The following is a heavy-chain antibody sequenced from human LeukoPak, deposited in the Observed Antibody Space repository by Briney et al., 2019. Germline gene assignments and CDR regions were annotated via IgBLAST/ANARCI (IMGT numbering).Heavy chain of an antibody. V-gene: IGHV4-30-4*08. CDR1: GGSISSGDYY. J-gene: IGHJ4*02. Sequence: PLQTLSLTCTVSGGSISSGDYYWSWIRQPPGKGLEWIGYIYYSGSTYYNPSLKSRVTISVDTSKSQFSLKLSSVTAADTAVYYCARVVVIAARRSVDYWGQGTLVTVSS. CDR2: IYYSGST. CDR3: ARVVVIAARRSVDY. D-gene: IGHD2-2*01.